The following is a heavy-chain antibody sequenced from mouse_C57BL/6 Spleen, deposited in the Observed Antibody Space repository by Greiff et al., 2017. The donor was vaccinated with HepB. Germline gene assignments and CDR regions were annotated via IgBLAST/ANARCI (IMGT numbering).Heavy chain of an antibody. Sequence: DVKLVESGGGLVQSGRSLRLSCATSGFTFSDFYMEWVRQAPGKGLEWIAASRNKANDYTTEYSASVKGRFIVSRDTSQSILYLQMNALRAEDTAIYYCARDGATEGYFDDWGTGTTVTVSS. J-gene: IGHJ1*03. V-gene: IGHV7-1*01. CDR2: SRNKANDYTT. D-gene: IGHD1-1*01. CDR1: GFTFSDFY. CDR3: ARDGATEGYFDD.